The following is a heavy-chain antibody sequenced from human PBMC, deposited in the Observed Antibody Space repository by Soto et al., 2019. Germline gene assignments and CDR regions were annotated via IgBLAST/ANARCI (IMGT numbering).Heavy chain of an antibody. V-gene: IGHV3-15*07. D-gene: IGHD1-26*01. CDR1: GFTFDTVW. CDR3: TTGRDDLLY. Sequence: EVQLVESGGGLVKPGGSLRLSCAVSGFTFDTVWMTWVRQAPGKGLEWVGRIKSKTDGGTTDYAAPVKGRFTISRDDSKIMLDLQMNSLKTEDTVMYFCTTGRDDLLYWGQGTLVTVSS. CDR2: IKSKTDGGTT. J-gene: IGHJ4*02.